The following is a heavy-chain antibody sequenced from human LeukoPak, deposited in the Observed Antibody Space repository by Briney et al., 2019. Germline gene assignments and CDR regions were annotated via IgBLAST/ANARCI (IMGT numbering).Heavy chain of an antibody. J-gene: IGHJ6*03. D-gene: IGHD6-19*01. CDR2: INPNSGGT. V-gene: IGHV1-2*02. Sequence: ASVKVSCKASGYTFTGYYMHWVRQAPGQGLEWMGLINPNSGGTNYAQKFQGRVTMTRDTSISTAYMELSRLRSDDTAVYYCARDQRTYSSGWYVGVPDYYYMDVWGKGTTVTVSS. CDR1: GYTFTGYY. CDR3: ARDQRTYSSGWYVGVPDYYYMDV.